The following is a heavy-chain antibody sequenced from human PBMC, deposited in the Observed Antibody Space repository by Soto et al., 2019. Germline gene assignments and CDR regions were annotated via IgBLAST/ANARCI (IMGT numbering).Heavy chain of an antibody. J-gene: IGHJ4*02. Sequence: SETLSLTCTVSGGSISSGDYYWSWIRQPPGKGLEWIGYIYYSGSTYYNPSFKSRVTISVDTSKNQFSLKLSSVTAADTAVYYCARVGEQTTVVTPTLTFDYWGQGTLVTVSS. V-gene: IGHV4-30-4*01. CDR1: GGSISSGDYY. CDR3: ARVGEQTTVVTPTLTFDY. CDR2: IYYSGST. D-gene: IGHD4-17*01.